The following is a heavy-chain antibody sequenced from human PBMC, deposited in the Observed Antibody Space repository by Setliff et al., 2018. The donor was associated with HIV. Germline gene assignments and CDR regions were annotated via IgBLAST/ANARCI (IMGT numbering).Heavy chain of an antibody. CDR2: INPNSGGT. CDR1: GYTFTGYY. D-gene: IGHD3-16*01. J-gene: IGHJ3*02. V-gene: IGHV1-2*06. CDR3: ATGGHDAFDI. Sequence: ASVKVSCKASGYTFTGYYMHWVRQAPGQGLEWMGRINPNSGGTNYAQKSQGRVTMTRDTSISTAYMELSSLRSEDTAVYYCATGGHDAFDIWGQGTMVTVSS.